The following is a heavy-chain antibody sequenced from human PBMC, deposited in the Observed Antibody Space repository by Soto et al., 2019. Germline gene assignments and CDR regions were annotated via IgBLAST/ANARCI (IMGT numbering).Heavy chain of an antibody. CDR3: SRDPGSDCWSGVFDP. CDR2: ITSDGKKT. V-gene: IGHV3-30*04. Sequence: QVQLVESGGRVVQTGTSLRLSCGASGFSFASFAMHWGRQTPGGGPEWVASITSDGKKTYYADFAKGRVTIFRDNAKNRIYLEMHRPGPEYTAEYFCSRDPGSDCWSGVFDPSGQGTVVSVSS. J-gene: IGHJ5*02. CDR1: GFSFASFA. D-gene: IGHD3-3*01.